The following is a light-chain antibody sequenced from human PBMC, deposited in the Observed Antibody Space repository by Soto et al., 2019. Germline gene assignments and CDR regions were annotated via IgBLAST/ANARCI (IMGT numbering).Light chain of an antibody. CDR3: SSYTSSSTNYV. Sequence: SVLTQPPSVSGSPGQSVTISCTGTSSDVGVYNRVSWYQQPPGTAPKLMIYEVRNRPSGVPDRFSGSKSGNTASLTISGLQAEDEADYYCSSYTSSSTNYVFGTGTKVTVL. V-gene: IGLV2-18*02. J-gene: IGLJ1*01. CDR1: SSDVGVYNR. CDR2: EVR.